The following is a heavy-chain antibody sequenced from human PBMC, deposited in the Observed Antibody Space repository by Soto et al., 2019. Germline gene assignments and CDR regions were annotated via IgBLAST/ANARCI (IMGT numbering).Heavy chain of an antibody. J-gene: IGHJ4*02. V-gene: IGHV4-4*02. D-gene: IGHD2-15*01. CDR2: IYHSGST. CDR3: ARHEDYSPFDY. Sequence: PSETLSLTCGISGDSISSPNWWTWVRQPPGEGLEWIGEIYHSGSTNYNPSLKSRVTISLDESKNQFSLRLRSLTAADTAIYYCARHEDYSPFDYWGQGILVTVSS. CDR1: GDSISSPNW.